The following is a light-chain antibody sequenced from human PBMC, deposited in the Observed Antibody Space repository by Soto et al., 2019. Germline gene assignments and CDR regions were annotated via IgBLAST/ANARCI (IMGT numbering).Light chain of an antibody. CDR2: GAS. Sequence: EIVLTQSPGTLSLSPGERSTPSCMASQSVSSTYLAWYQQRPGQAPRLLIYGASSRATGIPDRFSGSGSGTDFTLTISRLEPEDFAVYYCHQYSSSTKTFGQGTKVDIK. V-gene: IGKV3-20*01. CDR3: HQYSSSTKT. J-gene: IGKJ1*01. CDR1: QSVSSTY.